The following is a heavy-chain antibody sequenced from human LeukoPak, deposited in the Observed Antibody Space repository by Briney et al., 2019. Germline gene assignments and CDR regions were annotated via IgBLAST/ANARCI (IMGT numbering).Heavy chain of an antibody. Sequence: GGSLRLSCAASGFTFSNYAMSWVRQAPGKGLEWVAVIWYDGSNKYYADSVKGRFTISRDNSKNTLYLQMNSLRAEDTAVYYCARPGNNYFDYWGQGTLVTVSS. CDR3: ARPGNNYFDY. D-gene: IGHD1-14*01. CDR1: GFTFSNYA. CDR2: IWYDGSNK. J-gene: IGHJ4*02. V-gene: IGHV3-33*08.